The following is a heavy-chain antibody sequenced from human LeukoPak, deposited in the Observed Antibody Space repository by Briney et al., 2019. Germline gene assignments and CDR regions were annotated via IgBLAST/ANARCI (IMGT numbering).Heavy chain of an antibody. CDR3: AKIPGSSWYDGPIDY. Sequence: GGSLRLSCAASGFNFSSYAMSWVRQAPGKGLEWVSAISGSGGSTYYADSVKGRFTISRDNSKNTLYLQMNSLRAEDTAVYYCAKIPGSSWYDGPIDYWGQGTLVTVSS. CDR1: GFNFSSYA. V-gene: IGHV3-23*01. CDR2: ISGSGGST. J-gene: IGHJ4*02. D-gene: IGHD6-13*01.